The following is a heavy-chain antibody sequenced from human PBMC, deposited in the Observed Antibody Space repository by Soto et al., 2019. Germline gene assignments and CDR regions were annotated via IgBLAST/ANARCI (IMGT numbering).Heavy chain of an antibody. CDR3: AREGEMTYYYYGLDV. Sequence: QVQLVQSGAEVRKPGASVKVSCKASGYTFTTYGISWVRQAPGQGLEWMGWISGYNGHTKYAQKFQGRVTMTTDTATRTVYMDLRSLRSDDTAVYYCAREGEMTYYYYGLDVLGQGTTFTVS. V-gene: IGHV1-18*01. D-gene: IGHD3-16*01. CDR1: GYTFTTYG. CDR2: ISGYNGHT. J-gene: IGHJ6*02.